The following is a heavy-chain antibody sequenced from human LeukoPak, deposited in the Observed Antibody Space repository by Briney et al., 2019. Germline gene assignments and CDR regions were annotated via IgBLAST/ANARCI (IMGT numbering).Heavy chain of an antibody. D-gene: IGHD3-3*01. CDR2: INSDGSST. Sequence: GGSLRLSCAASGFTFSSYWMHWVRQAPGKGLVWVSRINSDGSSTSYADSVKGRFTTSRDNAKNTLYLQMNSLRAEDTAVYYCAKTRGYDFWSGYDYWGQGTLVTVSS. V-gene: IGHV3-74*01. J-gene: IGHJ4*02. CDR1: GFTFSSYW. CDR3: AKTRGYDFWSGYDY.